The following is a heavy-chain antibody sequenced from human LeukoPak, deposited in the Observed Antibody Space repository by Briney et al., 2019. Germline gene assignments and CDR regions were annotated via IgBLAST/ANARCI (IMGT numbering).Heavy chain of an antibody. D-gene: IGHD6-19*01. V-gene: IGHV3-30*04. J-gene: IGHJ4*02. CDR3: ARANGPRIAVAGTKPPFDY. CDR1: GFTFSSYA. CDR2: ISYDGSNK. Sequence: PGRSLRLSCAASGFTFSSYAMHWVRQAPGKGLEWVAVISYDGSNKYYADSVKGRFTISRDNSKNTLYLQMNSLRAEDTAVYYCARANGPRIAVAGTKPPFDYWGQGTLVTVSS.